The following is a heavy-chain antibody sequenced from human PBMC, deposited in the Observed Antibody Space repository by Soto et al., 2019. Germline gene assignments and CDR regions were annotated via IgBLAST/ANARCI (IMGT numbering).Heavy chain of an antibody. J-gene: IGHJ6*02. CDR3: VRDLRRQWRRLDPESYTGMDV. D-gene: IGHD5-12*01. CDR2: MKPDDGGP. Sequence: ASVKVSCKSSGYILSDYRIHWVRQAPGQGLEWLGWMKPDDGGPNYAQNFQGRVIMTRDTSTDTDYMELTRLTSDDTAVYFCVRDLRRQWRRLDPESYTGMDVWGQGTTVTVSS. CDR1: GYILSDYR. V-gene: IGHV1-2*02.